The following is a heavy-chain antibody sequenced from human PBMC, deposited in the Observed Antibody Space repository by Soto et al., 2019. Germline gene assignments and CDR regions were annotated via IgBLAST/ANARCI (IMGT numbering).Heavy chain of an antibody. J-gene: IGHJ4*02. CDR2: YVPEDGKT. CDR1: GSTLSEFS. D-gene: IGHD3-3*02. V-gene: IGHV1-24*01. CDR3: ATGVGWGHIFGLQY. Sequence: GASVKVSCKISGSTLSEFSMHWVRQAPGKGLEWMGGYVPEDGKTIYAPKFQDRVIMTEDTSTDTASMELNSLRSEDTAVYFCATGVGWGHIFGLQYWGQGTPVTVSS.